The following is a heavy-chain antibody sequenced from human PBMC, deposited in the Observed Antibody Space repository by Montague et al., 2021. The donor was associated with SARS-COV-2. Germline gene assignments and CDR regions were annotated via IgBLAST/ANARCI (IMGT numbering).Heavy chain of an antibody. CDR3: ARGSGWMGNAFDI. J-gene: IGHJ3*02. Sequence: SETLSLTCTLSGGSISSYYWSWIRQPPGKGLEWIGYIYYSGGTNYNPSLKSRVTISVDTSKNQFSLKLSSVTAADTAVYYCARGSGWMGNAFDIWGQGTMVTVSS. CDR1: GGSISSYY. V-gene: IGHV4-59*01. D-gene: IGHD6-19*01. CDR2: IYYSGGT.